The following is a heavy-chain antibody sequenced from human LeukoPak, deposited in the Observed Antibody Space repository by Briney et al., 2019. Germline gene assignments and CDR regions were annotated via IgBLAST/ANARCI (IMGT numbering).Heavy chain of an antibody. J-gene: IGHJ4*02. CDR3: AREGPFYGDPY. V-gene: IGHV4-4*07. D-gene: IGHD4-17*01. CDR1: GGSFSGYY. Sequence: SETLSLTCAVYGGSFSGYYWSWIRQPPGKGLEWIGRIYTSGSTNYNPSLKSRVTMSVDTSKNQFSLKLSSVTAADTAVYYCAREGPFYGDPYWGQGTLVTVSS. CDR2: IYTSGST.